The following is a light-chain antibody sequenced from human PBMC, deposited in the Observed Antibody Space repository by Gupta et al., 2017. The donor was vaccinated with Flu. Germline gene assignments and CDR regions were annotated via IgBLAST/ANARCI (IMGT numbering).Light chain of an antibody. CDR3: QQYGTSPWT. CDR2: GAS. J-gene: IGKJ1*01. CDR1: QSVSSNY. V-gene: IGKV3-20*01. Sequence: IVLTQSPGTLSLSLGERATLSCRASQSVSSNYLAWYQQIPGQAPRLLIYGASNRATGIPDRFSGSGSGADFTLNISRLEPEDFAVYYCQQYGTSPWTFGQGTKVEIK.